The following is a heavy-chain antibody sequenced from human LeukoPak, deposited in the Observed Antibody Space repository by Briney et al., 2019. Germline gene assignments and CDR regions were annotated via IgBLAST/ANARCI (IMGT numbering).Heavy chain of an antibody. Sequence: SETLSLTCTVSGGSIRSYYWSWIREPPGKGLVWIGHIYYSGSTNYNPSLKSRVTISVDTSKNQFSLKLSSVTAADTAVYYCARQIQWELAFDYWGQGTLVTVSS. CDR3: ARQIQWELAFDY. V-gene: IGHV4-59*08. J-gene: IGHJ4*02. CDR1: GGSIRSYY. D-gene: IGHD1-26*01. CDR2: IYYSGST.